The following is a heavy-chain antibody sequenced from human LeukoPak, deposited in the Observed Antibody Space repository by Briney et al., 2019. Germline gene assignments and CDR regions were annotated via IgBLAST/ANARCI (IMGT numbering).Heavy chain of an antibody. CDR1: GGSFRGYY. CDR3: ARALANHALDY. CDR2: INHSGST. V-gene: IGHV4-34*01. Sequence: PSETLSLTCPVYGGSFRGYYWSWIRQPPGKGREWIGEINHSGSTNYNPSLKSRVTISVDTSKNQFSLKLSSVTAAGTAVYYCARALANHALDYWGQGTLVTVSS. D-gene: IGHD2-21*01. J-gene: IGHJ4*02.